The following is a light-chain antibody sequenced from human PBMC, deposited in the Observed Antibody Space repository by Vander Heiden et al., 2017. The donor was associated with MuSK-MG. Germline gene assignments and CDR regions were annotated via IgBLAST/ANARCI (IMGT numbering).Light chain of an antibody. J-gene: IGKJ1*01. CDR3: QQDNSYSWT. V-gene: IGKV1-5*03. CDR1: QSISSW. CDR2: KAS. Sequence: IQMTHSPSTLSASVGDRVTITCRASQSISSWLAWYQQKPGKAPKLLIYKASSLESGVPSRFSGSGSGTEFTLTISSLQPDDFATYYCQQDNSYSWTFGQGTKVEIK.